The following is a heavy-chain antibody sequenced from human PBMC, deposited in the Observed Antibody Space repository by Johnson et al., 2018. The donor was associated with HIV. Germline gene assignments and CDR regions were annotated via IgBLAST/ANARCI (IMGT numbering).Heavy chain of an antibody. CDR1: EFTFSAHD. J-gene: IGHJ3*02. CDR2: IGISGNT. V-gene: IGHV3-13*01. D-gene: IGHD6-19*01. Sequence: VQLVESGGGLVQPGGSLRLSCAASEFTFSAHDMHWVRQTAGKGLEWVSGIGISGNTNYPGSVKGRFTISRENVKNFVYLQMNSLKTEDTAVYYCTTVGIAVAGALPIWGQGTMVTVSS. CDR3: TTVGIAVAGALPI.